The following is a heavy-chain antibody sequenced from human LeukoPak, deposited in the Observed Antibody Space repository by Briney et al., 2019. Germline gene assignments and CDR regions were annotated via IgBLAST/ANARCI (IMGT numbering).Heavy chain of an antibody. D-gene: IGHD1-7*01. Sequence: SVKVSCKASGGTFSSYAISWVRQAPGQGLEWRGGIIPIFGTANYAQKFQGRVTITTDESTSTAYMELSSLRSEDTAVYYCARDQIARYPYNWNYVLRYWGQGTLVTVSS. CDR1: GGTFSSYA. V-gene: IGHV1-69*05. CDR2: IIPIFGTA. CDR3: ARDQIARYPYNWNYVLRY. J-gene: IGHJ4*02.